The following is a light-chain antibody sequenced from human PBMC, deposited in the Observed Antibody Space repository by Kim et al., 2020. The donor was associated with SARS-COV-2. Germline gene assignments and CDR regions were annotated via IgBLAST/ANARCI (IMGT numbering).Light chain of an antibody. J-gene: IGLJ3*02. CDR1: NIGSKS. CDR3: QVWDSSTDHPV. Sequence: SYELTQPPSVSVAPGKTARVSCKKNNIGSKSVNWYQQKPGQAPVLVIYYDSDRPSGIPERFSGSNSGNTATLTISRVEAGDEADYHCQVWDSSTDHPVFGGGTKLTVL. CDR2: YDS. V-gene: IGLV3-21*04.